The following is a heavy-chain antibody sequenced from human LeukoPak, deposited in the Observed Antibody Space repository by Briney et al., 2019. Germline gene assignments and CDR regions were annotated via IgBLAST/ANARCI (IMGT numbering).Heavy chain of an antibody. CDR2: IKQDGSER. D-gene: IGHD3-10*02. Sequence: GGSLRLSCAASGFTFSSYGMHWVGQAPGKGVEGVAPIKQDGSERYYVDSVKGRFTISRDNAQNSLFLQMNSLRAEDTAVYYCAELRTTMIGGVWGKGTTVTISS. CDR1: GFTFSSYG. V-gene: IGHV3-7*01. J-gene: IGHJ6*04. CDR3: AELRTTMIGGV.